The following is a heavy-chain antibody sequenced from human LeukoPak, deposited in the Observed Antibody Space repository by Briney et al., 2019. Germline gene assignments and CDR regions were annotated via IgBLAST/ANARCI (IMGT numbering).Heavy chain of an antibody. V-gene: IGHV7-4-1*02. CDR2: INTNTGNP. J-gene: IGHJ4*02. Sequence: ASVKVSCKASGYTFTSYAMNWVRQAPGQGLEWMGWINTNTGNPTYAQGFTGRFVFSLDTSVSTAYLQISSLKAEDTAVYYCARDSFRDIVLMAVYWGQGTLVTVSS. CDR3: ARDSFRDIVLMAVY. D-gene: IGHD2-8*01. CDR1: GYTFTSYA.